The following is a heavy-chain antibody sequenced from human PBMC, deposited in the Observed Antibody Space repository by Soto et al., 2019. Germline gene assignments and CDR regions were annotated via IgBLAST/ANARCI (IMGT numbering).Heavy chain of an antibody. CDR2: IYYSGST. J-gene: IGHJ4*02. CDR3: ARLDSGYDKGIHYFDY. Sequence: PSETLSLTCTVSGGSIGSYYWSWIRQRPGKGLEWIGYIYYSGSTNYNPSLKSRVTISVDTSKNQFSLKLSSVTAADTAVYYCARLDSGYDKGIHYFDYWGQGTLVTVS. D-gene: IGHD5-12*01. CDR1: GGSIGSYY. V-gene: IGHV4-59*08.